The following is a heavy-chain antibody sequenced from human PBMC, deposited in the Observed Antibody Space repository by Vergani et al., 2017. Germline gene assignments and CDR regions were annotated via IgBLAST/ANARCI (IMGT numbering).Heavy chain of an antibody. J-gene: IGHJ4*02. D-gene: IGHD3-22*01. CDR1: GFSFNSYW. Sequence: DVHLAESGGGFFQPGGSLRLSCSASGFSFNSYWMHWVRQVPGKGLLGVSRIKSDGSITAYADSVKGRFTISRDNSKNMLYLQMNSLRAEDTAVYYCARLAYDTTPYLQGGYDCWGQGTLVSVSS. V-gene: IGHV3-74*03. CDR3: ARLAYDTTPYLQGGYDC. CDR2: IKSDGSIT.